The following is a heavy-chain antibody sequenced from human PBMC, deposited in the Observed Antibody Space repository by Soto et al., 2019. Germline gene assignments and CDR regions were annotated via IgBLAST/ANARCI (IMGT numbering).Heavy chain of an antibody. CDR2: ISGSGGST. Sequence: EVQLLESGGGLVQPGGSLRLSCAASGFTFSSYAMSWVRQAPGKGLEWVSAISGSGGSTYYADSVKGRFTISRDNSKNTLYLQMNSLRAEDTAVYYCAKDFAVLLWFGELYGPFDYWGQGTLVTVSS. D-gene: IGHD3-10*01. CDR3: AKDFAVLLWFGELYGPFDY. CDR1: GFTFSSYA. V-gene: IGHV3-23*01. J-gene: IGHJ4*02.